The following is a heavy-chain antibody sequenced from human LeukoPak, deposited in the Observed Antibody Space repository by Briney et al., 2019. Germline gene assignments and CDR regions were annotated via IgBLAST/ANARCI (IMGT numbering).Heavy chain of an antibody. Sequence: PSQTLSVTCAISGDSVSSNNGAWNWIRQSPSRGLEWLGRTYYRSKWYNDFAPSMQGRITISPDTSKNQFSLKLYSVTPEDTAVYYCARDVGTSGWHTFDYWGQGTLVTVSS. CDR2: TYYRSKWYN. V-gene: IGHV6-1*01. J-gene: IGHJ4*02. CDR3: ARDVGTSGWHTFDY. CDR1: GDSVSSNNGA. D-gene: IGHD6-19*01.